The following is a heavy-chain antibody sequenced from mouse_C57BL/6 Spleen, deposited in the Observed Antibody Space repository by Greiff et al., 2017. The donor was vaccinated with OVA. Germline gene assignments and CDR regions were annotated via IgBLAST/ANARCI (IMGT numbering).Heavy chain of an antibody. CDR2: ISDGGSYT. CDR3: ARESYDYDGGEAMDY. V-gene: IGHV5-4*03. D-gene: IGHD2-4*01. Sequence: EVKLVESGGGLVKPGGSLKLSCAASGFTFSSYAMSWVRQTPEKRLEWVATISDGGSYTYYPDNVKGRFTISRDNAKNNLYLQMSHLKSEDTAMYYCARESYDYDGGEAMDYWGQGTSVTVSS. CDR1: GFTFSSYA. J-gene: IGHJ4*01.